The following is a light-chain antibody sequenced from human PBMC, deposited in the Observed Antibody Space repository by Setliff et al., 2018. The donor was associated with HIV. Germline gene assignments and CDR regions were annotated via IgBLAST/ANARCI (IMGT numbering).Light chain of an antibody. CDR3: SSYSTSGTL. CDR2: DVS. Sequence: QSALTQPASVSGSPGQSITISCTGTSNDIGGYSYVSWYQQYPGKAPKMMIYDVSNRPSGVSNRFSGSKSGNTASLTVSGLQAGDEADYYCSSYSTSGTLFGTGTKVTVL. CDR1: SNDIGGYSY. J-gene: IGLJ1*01. V-gene: IGLV2-14*03.